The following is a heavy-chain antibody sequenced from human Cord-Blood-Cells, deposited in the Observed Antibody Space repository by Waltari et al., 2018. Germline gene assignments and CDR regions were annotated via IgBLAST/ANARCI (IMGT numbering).Heavy chain of an antibody. Sequence: EVQLVESGGGLVQPGGSLRLSCAASGFTFCSYWMSWVRQAPGKGVEWVANIKQDGSEEYYVDSVKVRFTISRDNAKNTLYLQMNSLRADDTAVYYCALAADIVVVPAAGGGMDVWGQGTTVTV. CDR3: ALAADIVVVPAAGGGMDV. CDR1: GFTFCSYW. J-gene: IGHJ6*02. CDR2: IKQDGSEE. V-gene: IGHV3-7*01. D-gene: IGHD2-2*01.